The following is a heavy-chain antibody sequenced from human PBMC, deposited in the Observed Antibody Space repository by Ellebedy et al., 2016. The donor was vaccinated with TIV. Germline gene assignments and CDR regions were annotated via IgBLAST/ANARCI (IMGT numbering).Heavy chain of an antibody. V-gene: IGHV3-23*01. CDR3: ANGFEFGAWYDY. Sequence: GESLKISCAASGFTFSSYAMSWVRQAPGKGLEWVSGISGSGGSTYYADSVKGRFIISRDTSKNTLYLQMNSLRAEDTAVYYCANGFEFGAWYDYWGQGTLVTVSS. CDR2: ISGSGGST. CDR1: GFTFSSYA. D-gene: IGHD6-19*01. J-gene: IGHJ4*02.